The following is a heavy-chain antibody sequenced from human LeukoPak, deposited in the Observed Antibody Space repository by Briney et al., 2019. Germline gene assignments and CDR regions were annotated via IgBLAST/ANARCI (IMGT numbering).Heavy chain of an antibody. CDR1: GYSFTSYW. Sequence: GESLKISCKGSGYSFTSYWIGWVRQMPGKGLEWMGIIYPGDSDTRYSPSFQGQVTISADKSISTAYLQWSSLKASATAMYYCARPQRRYYDSRDAFDIWGQGTMVTVSS. CDR3: ARPQRRYYDSRDAFDI. J-gene: IGHJ3*02. V-gene: IGHV5-51*01. CDR2: IYPGDSDT. D-gene: IGHD3-22*01.